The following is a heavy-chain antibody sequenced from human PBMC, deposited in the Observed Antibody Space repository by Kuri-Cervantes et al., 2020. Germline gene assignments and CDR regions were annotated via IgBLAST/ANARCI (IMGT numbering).Heavy chain of an antibody. CDR1: EFTFSSYN. CDR2: ISSGSNTI. Sequence: GESLKISCAASEFTFSSYNMNWVRQAPGKGLEWVSYISSGSNTIYHADSVKGRFTISRDSSKNTVYLQMNSLRVEDTAVYYCARSWITESGYWGQGTLVTVSS. V-gene: IGHV3-48*01. CDR3: ARSWITESGY. J-gene: IGHJ4*02. D-gene: IGHD2-2*03.